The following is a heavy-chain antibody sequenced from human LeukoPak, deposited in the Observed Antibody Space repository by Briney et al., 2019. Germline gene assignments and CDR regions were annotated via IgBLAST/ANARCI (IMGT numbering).Heavy chain of an antibody. Sequence: ASVKVSCKASGGTFSSYAISWVRQAPGQGLEWMGWISAYNGNTNYAQKLQGRVTMTTDTSTSTAYMELRSLRSDDTAVYYCARDGGYSSSWREFDPWGQGTLVTVSS. V-gene: IGHV1-18*01. CDR3: ARDGGYSSSWREFDP. CDR1: GGTFSSYA. D-gene: IGHD6-13*01. CDR2: ISAYNGNT. J-gene: IGHJ5*02.